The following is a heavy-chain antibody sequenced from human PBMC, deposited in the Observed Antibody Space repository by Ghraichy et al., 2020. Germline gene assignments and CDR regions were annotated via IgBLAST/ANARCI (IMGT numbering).Heavy chain of an antibody. CDR1: GFTFRGYW. D-gene: IGHD5-24*01. CDR2: IKEDGSEQ. Sequence: GESLNISCAASGFTFRGYWMSWVRQAPGKGLEWVANIKEDGSEQYYVDSVKGRFTISRDNAKNSLYLQMNSLRVDDTAVYYCAREEIWGQGTLVTVSS. V-gene: IGHV3-7*03. CDR3: AREEI. J-gene: IGHJ4*02.